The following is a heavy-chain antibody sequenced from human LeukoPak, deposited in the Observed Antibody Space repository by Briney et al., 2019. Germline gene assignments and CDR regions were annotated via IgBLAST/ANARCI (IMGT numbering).Heavy chain of an antibody. CDR3: ARVGRGYTEP. CDR1: GGSISSSSYY. Sequence: SETLSLTCTVSGGSISSSSYYWGWIRQPPGKGLEWIGSIYYSGSTYYNPSLKSRVTISVDKSKNQFSLKLSSVTAADTAVYYCARVGRGYTEPWGQGTLVTVSS. J-gene: IGHJ5*02. D-gene: IGHD5-12*01. V-gene: IGHV4-39*07. CDR2: IYYSGST.